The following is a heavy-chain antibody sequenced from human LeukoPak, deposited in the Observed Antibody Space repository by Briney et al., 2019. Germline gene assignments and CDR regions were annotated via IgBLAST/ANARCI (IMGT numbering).Heavy chain of an antibody. Sequence: PSETLSLTCTVSGGSISSSYWNWIRQPPGKGLEWIGYIFYSGSTNYNPSLKSRVTISVDTSKNQFSLKLSSVTAADTAVYYCARGSGWPDYYYYMDVWGKGTTVTISS. CDR3: ARGSGWPDYYYYMDV. V-gene: IGHV4-59*01. CDR1: GGSISSSY. CDR2: IFYSGST. J-gene: IGHJ6*03. D-gene: IGHD6-19*01.